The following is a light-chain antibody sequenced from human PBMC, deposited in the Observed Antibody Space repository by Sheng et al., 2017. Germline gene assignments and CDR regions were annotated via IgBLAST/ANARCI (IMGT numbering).Light chain of an antibody. Sequence: DIQMTQSPSSLSASVGDRVTITCRASQSISSYLNWYQQKPGKAPKLLLYAASRLESGVPSRFSGSGSGTDYTLTISSLQPEDFATYYCQQYYSTPPYTFGQGTKLEI. V-gene: IGKV1-NL1*01. CDR1: QSISSY. CDR2: AAS. CDR3: QQYYSTPPYT. J-gene: IGKJ2*01.